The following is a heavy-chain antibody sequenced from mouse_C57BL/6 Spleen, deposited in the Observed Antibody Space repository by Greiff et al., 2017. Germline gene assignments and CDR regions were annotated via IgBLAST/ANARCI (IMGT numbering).Heavy chain of an antibody. V-gene: IGHV5-12*01. CDR1: GFTFSDYY. J-gene: IGHJ3*01. Sequence: EVKLVESGGGLVQPGGSLKLSCAASGFTFSDYYMYWVRQTPEKRLEWVAYISNGGGSTYYPDTVKGRFTISRDNAKNTLYLQMSRRKSEDTAMYYCARRGGKDGYYLAYWRQGTLHTVSA. CDR2: ISNGGGST. CDR3: ARRGGKDGYYLAY. D-gene: IGHD2-3*01.